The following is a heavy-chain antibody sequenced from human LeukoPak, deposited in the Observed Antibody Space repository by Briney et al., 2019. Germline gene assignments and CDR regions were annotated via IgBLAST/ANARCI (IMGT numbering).Heavy chain of an antibody. CDR3: AKGDSYYDLLTCFDF. CDR1: GFTFSSCA. J-gene: IGHJ4*02. Sequence: GGSLRLSCAASGFTFSSCAMSWVRQAPGKGLEWVSTIIDSGNSIYYADSAEGRFTISRDNSRNTLYLQMNSLRAGDTAVYYCAKGDSYYDLLTCFDFWGPGTLITVSS. CDR2: IIDSGNSI. D-gene: IGHD3-9*01. V-gene: IGHV3-23*01.